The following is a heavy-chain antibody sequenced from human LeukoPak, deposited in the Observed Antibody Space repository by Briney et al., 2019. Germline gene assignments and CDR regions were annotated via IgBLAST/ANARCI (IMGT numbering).Heavy chain of an antibody. V-gene: IGHV3-30-3*01. D-gene: IGHD5-18*01. CDR1: GFTFSSYA. CDR2: ISYDGSNK. J-gene: IGHJ3*02. CDR3: ARRSVDTAKQLRAFDI. Sequence: GGSLRLSCAASGFTFSSYAMSWVRQAPGKGLEWVAVISYDGSNKYYADSVKGRFTISRDNSKNTLYLQMNSLRAEDTAVYYCARRSVDTAKQLRAFDIWGQGTMVTVSS.